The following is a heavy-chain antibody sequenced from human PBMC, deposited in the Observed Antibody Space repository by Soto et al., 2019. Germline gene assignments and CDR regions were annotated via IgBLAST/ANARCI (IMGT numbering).Heavy chain of an antibody. CDR3: ARDLHGSGTLDY. Sequence: PSETLSLTCTVSGGSISSGGYYWSWIRQHPGKGLEWIGYIYYSGSTYYNPSLKSRVTISVDTSKNQFSLKLSSVTAADTAVYYCARDLHGSGTLDYWGQGTLVTVSS. D-gene: IGHD3-10*01. J-gene: IGHJ4*02. CDR2: IYYSGST. V-gene: IGHV4-31*03. CDR1: GGSISSGGYY.